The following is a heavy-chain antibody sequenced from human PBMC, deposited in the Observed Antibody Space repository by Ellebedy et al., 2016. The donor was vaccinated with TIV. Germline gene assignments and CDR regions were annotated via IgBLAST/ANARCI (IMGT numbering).Heavy chain of an antibody. CDR2: ISTYNGNT. D-gene: IGHD1-1*01. J-gene: IGHJ3*02. V-gene: IGHV1-18*01. Sequence: ASVKVSCXASGYSFITYAISWVRQAPGQGLEWMGWISTYNGNTNYAQKVQGRVTMTTDTSTRIAYMELRSLRSDDTAVYYCARDGTRARGYKDDPFDIWGQGTMVTVSS. CDR1: GYSFITYA. CDR3: ARDGTRARGYKDDPFDI.